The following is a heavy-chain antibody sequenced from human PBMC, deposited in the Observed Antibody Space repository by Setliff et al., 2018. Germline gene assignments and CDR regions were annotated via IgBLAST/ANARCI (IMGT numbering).Heavy chain of an antibody. Sequence: GASVKVSCKASGYTLSNSILSWVRQAPGQGLEWVGWISAYNGKTYSAQKFQDRVTLTTHTSTSMGYLELRDLRSDDTAVYYCLRLVRYCTKIACQATSGDEVWGLGTLVTVSS. J-gene: IGHJ4*02. CDR2: ISAYNGKT. D-gene: IGHD2-8*01. V-gene: IGHV1-18*01. CDR3: LRLVRYCTKIACQATSGDEV. CDR1: GYTLSNSI.